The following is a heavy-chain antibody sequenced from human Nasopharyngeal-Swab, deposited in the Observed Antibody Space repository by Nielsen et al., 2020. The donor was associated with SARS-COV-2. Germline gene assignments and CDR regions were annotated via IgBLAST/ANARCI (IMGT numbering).Heavy chain of an antibody. CDR3: ARCGYSYGSHYYYYYMDV. V-gene: IGHV3-30-3*01. CDR2: ISYDGSNK. Sequence: VRQMPGKGLEWAAVISYDGSNKYYADSVKGRFTISRDNSKNTLYLQMNSLRAEDTAVYYCARCGYSYGSHYYYYYMDVWGKGTTVTVSS. J-gene: IGHJ6*03. D-gene: IGHD5-18*01.